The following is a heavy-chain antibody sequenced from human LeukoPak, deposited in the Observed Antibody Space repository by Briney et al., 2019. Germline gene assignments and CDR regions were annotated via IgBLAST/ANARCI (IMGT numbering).Heavy chain of an antibody. J-gene: IGHJ4*02. CDR3: ARGGFYCGGDCYVDY. CDR2: IHASGST. Sequence: KPSETLSLTCTVSDGSISTNYWSWIRQPAGKGLEWIGRIHASGSTNYKPSLKSRVTISVDTSKNQFSLRLSSVTAADTAVYYCARGGFYCGGDCYVDYWGQGTLVTVSS. CDR1: DGSISTNY. D-gene: IGHD2-21*02. V-gene: IGHV4-4*07.